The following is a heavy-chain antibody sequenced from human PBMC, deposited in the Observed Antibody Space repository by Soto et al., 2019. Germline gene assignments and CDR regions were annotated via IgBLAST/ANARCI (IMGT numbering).Heavy chain of an antibody. CDR3: ARSGPGGYIDY. Sequence: PSQTLSLTCDISGDSVSSNNAAWNCIIQSPSRCLEWLGRTYYRSKWHSGYAVSVRSRISISPDTSKNRFSLQLNSVTPDDTAVYYCARSGPGGYIDYWGRGTLVTVSS. CDR1: GDSVSSNNAA. D-gene: IGHD3-22*01. CDR2: TYYRSKWHS. V-gene: IGHV6-1*01. J-gene: IGHJ4*02.